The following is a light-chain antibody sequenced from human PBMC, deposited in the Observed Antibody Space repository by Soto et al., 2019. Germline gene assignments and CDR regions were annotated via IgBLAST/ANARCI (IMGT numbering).Light chain of an antibody. CDR2: GAS. Sequence: EIVLTQSPATLSLSPGERATLSCRASQSVTSSYLAWYQQKPGQAPRLLIYGASSRATGIPDRFSGSWSGTDFTLTISRLEPEDFAVYYCQQYGSSPPTFGQGTKVEIK. J-gene: IGKJ1*01. CDR3: QQYGSSPPT. V-gene: IGKV3-20*01. CDR1: QSVTSSY.